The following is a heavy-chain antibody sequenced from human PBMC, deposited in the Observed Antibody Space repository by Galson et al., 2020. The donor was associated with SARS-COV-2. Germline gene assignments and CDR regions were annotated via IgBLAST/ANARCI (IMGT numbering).Heavy chain of an antibody. D-gene: IGHD2-21*01. CDR1: GPAVSTNY. Sequence: GESLKISCAISGPAVSTNYMNWVRQAPGKGLECISGIYGGGSTYYADSVKGRFMISRDNSRTRLYLQMNSLRAEDTGVYYCVRENIVGPKLLNYGMDVWGQGTTVIVSS. J-gene: IGHJ6*02. CDR2: IYGGGST. V-gene: IGHV3-66*01. CDR3: VRENIVGPKLLNYGMDV.